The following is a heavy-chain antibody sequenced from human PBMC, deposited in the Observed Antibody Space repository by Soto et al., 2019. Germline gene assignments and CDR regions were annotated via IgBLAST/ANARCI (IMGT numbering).Heavy chain of an antibody. CDR2: ISGSGGST. V-gene: IGHV3-23*01. CDR1: GFTFSSYA. Sequence: EVQLLESGGGLVQPGGSLRLSCAASGFTFSSYAMSWVRQAPGKVLGWVSAISGSGGSTYYADSVKGRFTISRDNSKNTLYLKMNSLRAEDTAVYYCAKGASGYYYYGMDVWGQGTTVTVSS. CDR3: AKGASGYYYYGMDV. J-gene: IGHJ6*02.